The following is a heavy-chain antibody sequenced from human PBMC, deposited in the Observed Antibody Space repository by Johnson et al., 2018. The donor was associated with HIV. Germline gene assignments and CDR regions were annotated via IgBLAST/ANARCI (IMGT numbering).Heavy chain of an antibody. V-gene: IGHV3-9*01. CDR2: VSWNSGTI. Sequence: VESGGGLVQPGRSLRLSCAASGFTFDDYAMHWVRQAPGKGLEWISGVSWNSGTIGYADSVKGRFTIFRDSAKNSLYLQMNSLRTEDTALYYCAKDQGRFLGWLSAFDIWGQGTMGTVSS. D-gene: IGHD3-3*01. CDR3: AKDQGRFLGWLSAFDI. CDR1: GFTFDDYA. J-gene: IGHJ3*02.